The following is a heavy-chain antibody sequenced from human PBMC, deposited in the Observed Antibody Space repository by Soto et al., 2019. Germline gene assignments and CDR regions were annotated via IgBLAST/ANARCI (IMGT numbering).Heavy chain of an antibody. Sequence: SETLSLTCAVSSGSISSNWWSWVRQPPGKGLEWIGEIYHSGSTNYNPSLKSRVTISIDSSRTYFSLDLTSVTAADTAVYYCSSQTYSYAWHHWGQGTQVTVSS. D-gene: IGHD3-16*01. CDR2: IYHSGST. CDR3: SSQTYSYAWHH. CDR1: SGSISSNW. V-gene: IGHV4-4*02. J-gene: IGHJ5*02.